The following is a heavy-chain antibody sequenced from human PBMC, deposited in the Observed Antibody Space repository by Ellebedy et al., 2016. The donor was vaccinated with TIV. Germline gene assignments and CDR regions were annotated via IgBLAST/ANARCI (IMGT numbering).Heavy chain of an antibody. Sequence: MPSETLSLTCTVSGGSINNRYWSWIRQVAGKGLEWIGRIYSSGTTNYNPSLNSRVTMSVDTSKNQFSLRLTSVTAADTAIYYCARWFDASDNDDFDIWGQGRVVIVSS. CDR2: IYSSGTT. CDR1: GGSINNRY. J-gene: IGHJ3*02. D-gene: IGHD2-2*01. CDR3: ARWFDASDNDDFDI. V-gene: IGHV4-4*07.